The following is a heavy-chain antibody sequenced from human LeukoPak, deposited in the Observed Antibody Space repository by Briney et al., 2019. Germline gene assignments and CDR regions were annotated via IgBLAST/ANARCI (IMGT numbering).Heavy chain of an antibody. Sequence: PSQTLSLTCTVSGGSISSGDYYWSWIRQPPGKGLEWIGYIYYSGSTYYNPSLKSRVTISVDTSKNQFSLKLSSVTAADTAVYYCARGGRSYYYGSGSYEIDYWGQGTLVTVSS. CDR1: GGSISSGDYY. J-gene: IGHJ4*02. CDR3: ARGGRSYYYGSGSYEIDY. V-gene: IGHV4-30-4*01. D-gene: IGHD3-10*01. CDR2: IYYSGST.